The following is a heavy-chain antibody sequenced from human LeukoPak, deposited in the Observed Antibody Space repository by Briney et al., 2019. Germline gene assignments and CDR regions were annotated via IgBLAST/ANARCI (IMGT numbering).Heavy chain of an antibody. J-gene: IGHJ4*02. V-gene: IGHV3-30-3*01. CDR1: GFTFSSYA. CDR3: AKDLEIFGVVALDY. Sequence: PGGSLRLSCAASGFTFSSYAMHWVRQAPGKGLEWVAVISYDGSNKYYADSVKGRFTISRDNSKNTLYLQMNSLRAEDTAVYYCAKDLEIFGVVALDYWGQGTLVTVSS. D-gene: IGHD3-3*01. CDR2: ISYDGSNK.